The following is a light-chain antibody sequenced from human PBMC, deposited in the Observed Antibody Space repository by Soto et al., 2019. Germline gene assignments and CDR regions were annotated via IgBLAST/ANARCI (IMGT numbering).Light chain of an antibody. CDR1: QSFRGL. V-gene: IGKV3-11*01. Sequence: VLTQSPVTLSLSPGERARLSCRASQSFRGLLAWSQQKPGQAPRPLIYHAYNRATGIPPRCSGSGSGTDFTLTISSLAPEDSAVYYCQQRHMSPITFGQGTRLEIK. CDR2: HAY. J-gene: IGKJ5*01. CDR3: QQRHMSPIT.